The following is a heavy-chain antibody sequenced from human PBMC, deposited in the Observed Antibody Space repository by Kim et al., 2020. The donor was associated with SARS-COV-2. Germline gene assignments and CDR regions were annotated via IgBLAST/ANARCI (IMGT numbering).Heavy chain of an antibody. D-gene: IGHD6-19*01. CDR2: INAGNGNT. CDR3: ARERSSGWLTPDAFDI. J-gene: IGHJ3*02. Sequence: ASVKVSCKASGYTFTSYAMHWVRQAPGQRLEWMGWINAGNGNTKYSQKFQGRVTITRDTSASTAYMELSSLRSEDTAVYYCARERSSGWLTPDAFDIWGQGTMVTVSS. V-gene: IGHV1-3*01. CDR1: GYTFTSYA.